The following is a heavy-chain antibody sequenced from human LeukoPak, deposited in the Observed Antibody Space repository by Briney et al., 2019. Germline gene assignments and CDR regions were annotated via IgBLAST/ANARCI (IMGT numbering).Heavy chain of an antibody. CDR2: IYYTGST. V-gene: IGHV4-59*01. CDR1: GGSISSYY. D-gene: IGHD4-17*01. CDR3: ARVYGDYGGGAFDY. J-gene: IGHJ4*02. Sequence: SETLSLTCTVSGGSISSYYWSWIRQPPGKGLEWIGYIYYTGSTNYNPSLESRVTISVDTSKNQFSLKLNSVTAADTAVYYCARVYGDYGGGAFDYWGQGTLVTVSS.